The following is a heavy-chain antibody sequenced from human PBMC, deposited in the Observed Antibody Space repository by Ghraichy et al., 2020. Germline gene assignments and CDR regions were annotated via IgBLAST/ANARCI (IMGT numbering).Heavy chain of an antibody. V-gene: IGHV3-23*01. Sequence: GGSLRLSCTASGFTFSAYAMTWVRQAPGKGLEWVSSISGSGGRTYYAGSVKGRFTISRDNSKNTLYLQMNSLRAEDTAVYYCASSTFSSGWPTYFDYLAKGTRVTVS. D-gene: IGHD6-19*01. CDR2: ISGSGGRT. J-gene: IGHJ4*02. CDR3: ASSTFSSGWPTYFDY. CDR1: GFTFSAYA.